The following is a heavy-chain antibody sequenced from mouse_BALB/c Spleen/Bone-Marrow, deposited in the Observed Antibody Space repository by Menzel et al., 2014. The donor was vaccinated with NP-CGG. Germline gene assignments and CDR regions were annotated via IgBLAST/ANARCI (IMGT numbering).Heavy chain of an antibody. CDR1: GYTFTSYW. Sequence: VKLMESGTELVKPGASVKLSCKASGYTFTSYWIHWVKQGPGQGLEWIGEIHPSNGRTNYSEKFKTKATLTVDKSSSTAHMQLSSLTSEDSAVYYCARRTARAMMDYWGQGTSVTVSS. D-gene: IGHD3-2*01. CDR2: IHPSNGRT. V-gene: IGHV1S81*02. CDR3: ARRTARAMMDY. J-gene: IGHJ4*01.